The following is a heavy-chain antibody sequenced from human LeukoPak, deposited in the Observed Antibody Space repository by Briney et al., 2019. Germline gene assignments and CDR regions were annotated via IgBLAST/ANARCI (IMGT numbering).Heavy chain of an antibody. Sequence: SETLSLTCTVSGGSISSYYWSWIWQPAGKGLEWIGRIYTSGSTNYNPSLKSRVTISVDTSKNQFSLKLSSVTAADTAVYYCARHPYYDFWSGAYYFDYWGQGTLVTVSS. CDR1: GGSISSYY. V-gene: IGHV4-4*07. J-gene: IGHJ4*02. CDR2: IYTSGST. CDR3: ARHPYYDFWSGAYYFDY. D-gene: IGHD3-3*01.